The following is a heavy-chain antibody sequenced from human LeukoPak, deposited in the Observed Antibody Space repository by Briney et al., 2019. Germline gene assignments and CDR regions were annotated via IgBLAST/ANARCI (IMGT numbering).Heavy chain of an antibody. V-gene: IGHV4-61*02. Sequence: SETLSLTCSVSGASISSGLYYWNWIRQPAGKGLEWIGRIFESGKTNYNPSLKSRVTISVDTSKNQFSLKLRSVTAEDTAVYYCARVLSYGDYGYYYYYMDVWGKGTTVTISS. J-gene: IGHJ6*03. D-gene: IGHD4-17*01. CDR1: GASISSGLYY. CDR2: IFESGKT. CDR3: ARVLSYGDYGYYYYYMDV.